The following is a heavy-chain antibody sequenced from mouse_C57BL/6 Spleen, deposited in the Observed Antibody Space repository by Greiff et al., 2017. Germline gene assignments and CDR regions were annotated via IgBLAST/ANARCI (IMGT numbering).Heavy chain of an antibody. CDR1: GYTFTSYW. V-gene: IGHV1-64*01. CDR2: IHPNSGST. J-gene: IGHJ4*01. Sequence: QVQLQQPGAELVKPGASVKLSCKASGYTFTSYWMHWVKQRPGQGLEWIGMIHPNSGSTKYNEKFKSKATLTVDKSSSTAYMQLSSLTSEDSAVYYCARVNPYAMDYWGQGTSVTVSS. CDR3: ARVNPYAMDY.